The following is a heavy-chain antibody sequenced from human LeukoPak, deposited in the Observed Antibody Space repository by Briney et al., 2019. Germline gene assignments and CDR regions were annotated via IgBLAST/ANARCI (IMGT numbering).Heavy chain of an antibody. D-gene: IGHD3-22*01. V-gene: IGHV4-59*01. CDR3: ARDYYDSSGYYLDY. J-gene: IGHJ4*02. CDR1: GGSISSYY. Sequence: SETLSLTCTVSGGSISSYYWSWIRQPPGKGLEWIRLIYYSGSTNYNPSLKSRVTISVDTSKNQFSLKLSSVTAADTAVYYCARDYYDSSGYYLDYWGQGTLVTVSS. CDR2: IYYSGST.